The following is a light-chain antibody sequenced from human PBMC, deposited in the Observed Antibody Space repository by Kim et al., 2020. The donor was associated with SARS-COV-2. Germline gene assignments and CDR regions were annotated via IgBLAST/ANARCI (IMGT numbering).Light chain of an antibody. CDR1: SSDVGSYNR. Sequence: GQSATISCTGTSSDVGSYNRVSWYQQPPGTAPKLMIYEVSNRPSGVPDRFSGSKSGNTASLTISGLQAEDEADYYCSSYTSSSTLVFGGGTQLPS. CDR2: EVS. CDR3: SSYTSSSTLV. V-gene: IGLV2-18*02. J-gene: IGLJ2*01.